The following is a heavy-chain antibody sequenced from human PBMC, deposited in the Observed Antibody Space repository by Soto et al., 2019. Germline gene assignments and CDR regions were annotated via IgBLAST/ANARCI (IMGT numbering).Heavy chain of an antibody. J-gene: IGHJ4*02. CDR1: GHTFTCYY. CDR2: INPNSGGT. V-gene: IGHV1-2*04. Sequence: GXSVKVCFKASGHTFTCYYMHWVRQAPGQGLEWMGWINPNSGGTNYAQKFQVWVTMTRDTSISTAYMELSRLRSDDAAVYYCARGKTGTTWEPFDDWGQGTLVTVSS. D-gene: IGHD1-7*01. CDR3: ARGKTGTTWEPFDD.